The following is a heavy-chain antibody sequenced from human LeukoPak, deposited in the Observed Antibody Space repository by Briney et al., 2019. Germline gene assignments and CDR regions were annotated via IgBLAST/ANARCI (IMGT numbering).Heavy chain of an antibody. CDR2: ISYDGSNK. CDR3: ARGSLYRSFDY. V-gene: IGHV3-30-3*01. CDR1: GFTFSSYA. J-gene: IGHJ4*01. Sequence: GGSLRLSCAASGFTFSSYAMHWVRQAPGKGLEWVAVISYDGSNKYYADSVKGRFTISRDNSKNTQYLQMNSLRAEDTAVYYCARGSLYRSFDYWGQGTLVTVSS.